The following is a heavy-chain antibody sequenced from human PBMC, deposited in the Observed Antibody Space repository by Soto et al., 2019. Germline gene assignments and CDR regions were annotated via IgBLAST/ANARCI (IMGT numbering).Heavy chain of an antibody. D-gene: IGHD5-18*01. V-gene: IGHV4-31*03. CDR3: ARGNTAMVSATLDY. J-gene: IGHJ4*02. Sequence: QVQLQESGPGLVKPSQTLSLTCTVSGGSISSGGYYWSWIRQHPGQGLEWIGYIYYSGSTYDNTSLKSRATISVDTSKNQFSLKLSSVTAADTAVYYCARGNTAMVSATLDYWGQGTLVTVSS. CDR2: IYYSGST. CDR1: GGSISSGGYY.